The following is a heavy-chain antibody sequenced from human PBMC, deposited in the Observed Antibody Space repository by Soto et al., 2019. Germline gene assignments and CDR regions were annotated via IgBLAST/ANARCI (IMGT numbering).Heavy chain of an antibody. D-gene: IGHD6-19*01. CDR1: GGSISSGGYS. Sequence: PSETLSLTCAVSGGSISSGGYSWSWIRQPPGKGLEWIGYIYHSGSTYYNPSLKSRVTISVDRSKNQFSLKLSSVTAADTAVYYCARGEEAVAGDDAFDIWGQGTMVTVSS. V-gene: IGHV4-30-2*01. CDR3: ARGEEAVAGDDAFDI. CDR2: IYHSGST. J-gene: IGHJ3*02.